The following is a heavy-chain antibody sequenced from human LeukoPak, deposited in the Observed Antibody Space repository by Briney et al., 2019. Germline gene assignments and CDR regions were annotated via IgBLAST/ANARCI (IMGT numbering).Heavy chain of an antibody. CDR3: ARDRSSWYYYNIPESADY. CDR1: GYTFTSYD. CDR2: MNPNSGNT. Sequence: GASVKVSCKASGYTFTSYDINWVRQATGQGLEWMGWMNPNSGNTGYAQKFQGRVTMTRNTSISTAYMELSSLRSEDTAVYYCARDRSSWYYYNIPESADYWGQGTLVTVSS. D-gene: IGHD6-13*01. J-gene: IGHJ4*02. V-gene: IGHV1-8*01.